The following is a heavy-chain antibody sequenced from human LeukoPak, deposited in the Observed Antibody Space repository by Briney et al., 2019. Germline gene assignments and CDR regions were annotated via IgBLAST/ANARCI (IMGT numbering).Heavy chain of an antibody. Sequence: SVKVSCKASGGTFSSYAISWVRQAPGQGLEWMGRIIPIFGTANYAQKFQGRVTITTDESTSTAYMELSSPRSEDTAVYYCARELGGNGFQHWGQGTLVTVSS. CDR1: GGTFSSYA. D-gene: IGHD4-23*01. CDR3: ARELGGNGFQH. V-gene: IGHV1-69*05. J-gene: IGHJ1*01. CDR2: IIPIFGTA.